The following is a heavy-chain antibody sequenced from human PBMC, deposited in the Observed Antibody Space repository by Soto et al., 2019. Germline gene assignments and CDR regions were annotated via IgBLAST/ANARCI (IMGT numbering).Heavy chain of an antibody. Sequence: QVQLQESGPGLVKPSQTLSLTCGISGDSVSSNSAAWNWIRLSPSRGLEWLARTYYRSRWYNDYAVSVSSRITVNPDTSKNQFSLQLTSVTPEDTAVYYCAGTTSHQWYYMDVWGKGTTVTVSS. D-gene: IGHD1-7*01. V-gene: IGHV6-1*01. CDR1: GDSVSSNSAA. CDR3: AGTTSHQWYYMDV. CDR2: TYYRSRWYN. J-gene: IGHJ6*03.